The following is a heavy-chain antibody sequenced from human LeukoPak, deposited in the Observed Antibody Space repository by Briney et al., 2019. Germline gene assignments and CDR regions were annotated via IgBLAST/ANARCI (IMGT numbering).Heavy chain of an antibody. Sequence: GGSLRLSCAASGFTFSSYGMHWVRQAPGKGLEWVAVIWYDGSNKYYADSVKGRFTISRDNSKNTLYLQMNSLRAEDTAVYYCARDAYYYDSSGYPGPDAGMDVWGQGTTVTVSS. J-gene: IGHJ6*02. V-gene: IGHV3-33*01. CDR1: GFTFSSYG. CDR3: ARDAYYYDSSGYPGPDAGMDV. D-gene: IGHD3-22*01. CDR2: IWYDGSNK.